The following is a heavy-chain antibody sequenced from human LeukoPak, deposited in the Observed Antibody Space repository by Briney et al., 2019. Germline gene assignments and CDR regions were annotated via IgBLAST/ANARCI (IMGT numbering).Heavy chain of an antibody. Sequence: GGSLRLSCAASGFTFSSAWMSWVRQAPGKGLEWVGRIKTKTNGGTTDYAAPVKGRFTISRDDSKNTLYLQMNSLKTEDTAVYYCTTFSPRLLGYWGQGSLVTVSS. J-gene: IGHJ4*02. CDR2: IKTKTNGGTT. D-gene: IGHD2-21*01. V-gene: IGHV3-15*01. CDR1: GFTFSSAW. CDR3: TTFSPRLLGY.